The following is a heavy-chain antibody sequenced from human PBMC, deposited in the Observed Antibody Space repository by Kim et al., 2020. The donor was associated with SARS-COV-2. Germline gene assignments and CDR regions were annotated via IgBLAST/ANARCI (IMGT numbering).Heavy chain of an antibody. D-gene: IGHD6-6*01. J-gene: IGHJ4*02. CDR3: TTGPEGSSYYFDY. V-gene: IGHV3-15*01. Sequence: YAAPVKGRFTISRDDSKNTLYLQMNSLKTEDTAVYYCTTGPEGSSYYFDYWGQGTLVTVSS.